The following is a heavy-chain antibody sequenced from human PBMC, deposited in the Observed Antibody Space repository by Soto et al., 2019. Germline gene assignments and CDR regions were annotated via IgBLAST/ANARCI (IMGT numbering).Heavy chain of an antibody. Sequence: PSETLSLTCTVSGGSINTFYWSWVRQPAGKGLEWILRIFSSGSTSFNPSLESRVAMSVDTSKNHFSLNLSSVTDADMAVYYCAREGSYSAYHFAHGIKLWSFDXWGQGALVTVSX. CDR2: IFSSGST. V-gene: IGHV4-4*07. D-gene: IGHD5-12*01. J-gene: IGHJ4*02. CDR1: GGSINTFY. CDR3: AREGSYSAYHFAHGIKLWSFDX.